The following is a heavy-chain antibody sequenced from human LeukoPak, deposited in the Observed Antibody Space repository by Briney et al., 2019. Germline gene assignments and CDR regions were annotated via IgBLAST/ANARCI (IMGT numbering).Heavy chain of an antibody. Sequence: SETLSLTCTVSGGSISSRTYYWAWIRQPPGKGLEWIGSINYSGKLTYNPSLKSRVTASLDTSRNQFSLTLSSVTAADTAVYYCARDFGDWRTDYWGQGTLVTVSS. CDR1: GGSISSRTYY. CDR2: INYSGKL. V-gene: IGHV4-39*07. CDR3: ARDFGDWRTDY. J-gene: IGHJ4*02. D-gene: IGHD2-21*02.